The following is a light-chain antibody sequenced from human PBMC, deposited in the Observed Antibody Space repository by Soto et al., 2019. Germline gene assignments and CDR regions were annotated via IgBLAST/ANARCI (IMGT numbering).Light chain of an antibody. CDR3: QQYETSPFP. Sequence: EIVLTQSPGTLSLSRGERATLSCRASQSVDSSHLAWYQHRPGRAPRLLVYGASRRATGVPDRFSGSGSGTHFTLSIRRLESEDFAVYYCQQYETSPFPFGGGTKVDIK. J-gene: IGKJ4*01. V-gene: IGKV3-20*01. CDR2: GAS. CDR1: QSVDSSH.